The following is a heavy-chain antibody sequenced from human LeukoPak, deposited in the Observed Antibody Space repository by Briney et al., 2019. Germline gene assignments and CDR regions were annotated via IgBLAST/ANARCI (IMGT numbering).Heavy chain of an antibody. V-gene: IGHV4-39*07. Sequence: ASETLSLTCTVSGGSISSSSYYWGWIRQPPGKGLEWIGSIYYSGSTYYNPSLKSRVTISVDTSKNQFSLKLSSVTAADTAVYYCARVRLEWLLFISHWFDPWGQGTLVTVSS. J-gene: IGHJ5*02. CDR2: IYYSGST. CDR1: GGSISSSSYY. D-gene: IGHD3-3*01. CDR3: ARVRLEWLLFISHWFDP.